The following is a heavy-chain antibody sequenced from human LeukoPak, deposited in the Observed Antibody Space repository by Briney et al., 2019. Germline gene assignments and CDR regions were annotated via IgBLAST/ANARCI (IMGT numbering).Heavy chain of an antibody. J-gene: IGHJ4*02. CDR1: GGSFSGYY. CDR2: INHSGST. V-gene: IGHV4-34*01. CDR3: ARTWSGYFDY. D-gene: IGHD3-3*01. Sequence: SETLSLTCAVYGGSFSGYYWSWIRQPPGKGLEWIGEINHSGSTNYNPSLKSRVTISVDTSKNQFSLKLSSVTAADTAVYYCARTWSGYFDYWGREPWSPSPQ.